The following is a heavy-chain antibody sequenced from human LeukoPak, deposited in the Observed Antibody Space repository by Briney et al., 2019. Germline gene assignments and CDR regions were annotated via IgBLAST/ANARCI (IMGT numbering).Heavy chain of an antibody. D-gene: IGHD6-13*01. CDR1: AFTSTIYG. J-gene: IGHJ5*02. V-gene: IGHV3-30*02. CDR3: AKDGLRGSSWYPGGFDP. CDR2: IRYDGSNE. Sequence: GRSLRPXCAASAFTSTIYGMHWVRQPPSNWLEWVAFIRYDGSNEYYAVYVKGRVTITRDNSKNTVYLQMNSLRAEDTAVYYCAKDGLRGSSWYPGGFDPWGRGTLVTVSS.